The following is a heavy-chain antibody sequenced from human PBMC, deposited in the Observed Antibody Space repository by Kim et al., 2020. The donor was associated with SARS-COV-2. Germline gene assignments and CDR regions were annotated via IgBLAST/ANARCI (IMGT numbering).Heavy chain of an antibody. CDR3: AADVVVAATPWYYGMDV. V-gene: IGHV1-58*01. CDR2: IVVGSGNT. CDR1: GFTFTSSA. Sequence: SVKVSCKASGFTFTSSAVQWVRQARGQRLEWIGWIVVGSGNTNYAQKFQERVTITRDMSTSTAYMELSSLRSEDTAVYYCAADVVVAATPWYYGMDVWGQGTTVTVSS. D-gene: IGHD2-15*01. J-gene: IGHJ6*02.